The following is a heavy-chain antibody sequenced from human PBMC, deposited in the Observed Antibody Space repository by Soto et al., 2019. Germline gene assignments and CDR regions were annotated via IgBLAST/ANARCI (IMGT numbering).Heavy chain of an antibody. CDR3: ARGRTRYYFDY. CDR1: GGAISSSF. V-gene: IGHV4-59*01. J-gene: IGHJ4*02. CDR2: IYDSGNT. Sequence: SETLSLTCTVSGGAISSSFWSWVRQPPGKGLEWFGCIYDSGNTNYNPSLKSRVSISIDTSKNQFSLKLSSVTAADTAVYYCARGRTRYYFDYWGQGTLVTV.